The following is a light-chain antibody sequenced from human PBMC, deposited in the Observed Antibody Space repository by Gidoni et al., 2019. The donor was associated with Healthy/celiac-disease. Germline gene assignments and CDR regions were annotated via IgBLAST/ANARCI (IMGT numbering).Light chain of an antibody. V-gene: IGKV3-20*01. CDR1: QSVSSSY. CDR2: GAS. J-gene: IGKJ1*01. CDR3: QQYGSSRWT. Sequence: EIVLTQSPGTLSLSPGERATLSCRASQSVSSSYLAWYQQKPGQAPRLLIYGASSRATGIPDFTLTISRLESEDFAVYYCQQYGSSRWTFXXXTKVEIK.